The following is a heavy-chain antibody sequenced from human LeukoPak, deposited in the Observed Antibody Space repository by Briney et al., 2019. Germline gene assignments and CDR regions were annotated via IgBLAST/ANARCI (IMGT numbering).Heavy chain of an antibody. CDR2: ISSSSSTI. J-gene: IGHJ1*01. V-gene: IGHV3-48*04. D-gene: IGHD2-2*01. Sequence: GGSLRLSCAASGFTFSSYSMNWVRQAPGKGLEWVSYISSSSSTIYYADSVKGRFTISRDNAKNSLYLQMNSLRAEDTAVYYCARRTRYCSISCFEYFQHWGQGTLVTVSS. CDR3: ARRTRYCSISCFEYFQH. CDR1: GFTFSSYS.